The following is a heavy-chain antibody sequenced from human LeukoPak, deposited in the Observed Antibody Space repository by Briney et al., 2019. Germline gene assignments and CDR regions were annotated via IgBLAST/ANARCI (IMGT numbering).Heavy chain of an antibody. D-gene: IGHD1-7*01. CDR1: GFTFDDYG. J-gene: IGHJ3*02. V-gene: IGHV3-20*04. CDR3: ARGYNWNYQNAFDI. Sequence: GGSLRLSCAASGFTFDDYGMSWVRQAPGKGLEWVSGINWNGGSTGYADSVKGRFTISRDNAKNSLYLQMNSLRAEDTALYYCARGYNWNYQNAFDIWGQGTMVTVSS. CDR2: INWNGGST.